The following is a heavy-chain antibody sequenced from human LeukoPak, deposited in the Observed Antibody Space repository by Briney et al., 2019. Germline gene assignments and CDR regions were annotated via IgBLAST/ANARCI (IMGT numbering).Heavy chain of an antibody. CDR1: GYTFTSYG. J-gene: IGHJ6*03. D-gene: IGHD3-16*01. Sequence: ASVKVSCKASGYTFTSYGISWVRQAPGQGLEWMGGIIPIFGTANYAQKFQGRVTITADESTSTAYMELSSLRSEDTAVYYCARNRGHPGGEYHYYYMDVWGKGTTVTVSS. V-gene: IGHV1-69*13. CDR2: IIPIFGTA. CDR3: ARNRGHPGGEYHYYYMDV.